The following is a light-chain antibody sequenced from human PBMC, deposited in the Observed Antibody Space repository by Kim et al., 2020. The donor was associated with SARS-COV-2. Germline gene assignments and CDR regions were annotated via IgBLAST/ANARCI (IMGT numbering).Light chain of an antibody. J-gene: IGKJ4*01. CDR2: GAS. Sequence: EIMLTQSPGTLSLSPGETATLSCKASQSISSALLAWYQQRPGQAPRLLMSGASIRATGIPDRFSGSGSGTDFTLTISRLETDDFAVYYCQQYGTTPLTFGGGTKLE. CDR1: QSISSAL. V-gene: IGKV3-20*01. CDR3: QQYGTTPLT.